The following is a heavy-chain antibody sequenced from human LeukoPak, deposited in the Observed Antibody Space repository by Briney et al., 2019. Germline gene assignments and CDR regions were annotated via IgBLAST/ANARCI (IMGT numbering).Heavy chain of an antibody. CDR1: GGSISSGGYY. Sequence: SETLSLTCTVSGGSISSGGYYWSWIRQPPGKGLEWIGYIYHSGSTYYNPSLKSRVTISVDRSKNQFSLKLSSVTAADTAVYYCARDLGGYNQPGYFDLWGRGTLVTASS. CDR3: ARDLGGYNQPGYFDL. V-gene: IGHV4-30-2*01. CDR2: IYHSGST. D-gene: IGHD5-24*01. J-gene: IGHJ2*01.